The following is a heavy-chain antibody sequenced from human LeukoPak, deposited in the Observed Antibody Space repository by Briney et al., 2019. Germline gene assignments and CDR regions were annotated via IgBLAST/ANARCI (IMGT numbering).Heavy chain of an antibody. CDR2: TIPIFGTA. D-gene: IGHD6-13*01. CDR1: GGTFSNYV. V-gene: IGHV1-69*13. Sequence: ASVKVSCKASGGTFSNYVISWVRQAPGQGLEWMGGTIPIFGTANYAQKFQGRVAITADESTSTAYMELSSLRSEDTAVYYCAREGGGIAAAGPKDDAFDIWGQGTMVTVSS. J-gene: IGHJ3*02. CDR3: AREGGGIAAAGPKDDAFDI.